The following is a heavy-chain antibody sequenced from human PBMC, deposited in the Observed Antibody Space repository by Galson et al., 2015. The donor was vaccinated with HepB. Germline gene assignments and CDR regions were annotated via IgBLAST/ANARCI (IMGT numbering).Heavy chain of an antibody. CDR2: ISSSGST. J-gene: IGHJ4*02. Sequence: SLRLSCAASGFTFNDFYMTWIRQAPGKGLEWVSHISSSGSTDYADSVKGRFTISRDNAKNSLYLQMNSLRVEDTAVYYCARAAGGVISGWGQGTLVTVSS. CDR3: ARAAGGVISG. D-gene: IGHD3-10*01. V-gene: IGHV3-11*01. CDR1: GFTFNDFY.